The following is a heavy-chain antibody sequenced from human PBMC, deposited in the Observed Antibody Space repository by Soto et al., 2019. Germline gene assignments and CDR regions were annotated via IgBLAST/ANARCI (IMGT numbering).Heavy chain of an antibody. D-gene: IGHD2-2*01. CDR2: IYYSGST. CDR3: ARSPQGGDIVVVPAATNWFDP. Sequence: PSETLSLTCTVSGGSISSGDYYWSWIRQPPGKGLEWIGYIYYSGSTYYNPSLKSRVTISVDTSKNQFSLKLSSVTAADTAVYYCARSPQGGDIVVVPAATNWFDPLGQGTLVTVSS. V-gene: IGHV4-30-4*01. J-gene: IGHJ5*02. CDR1: GGSISSGDYY.